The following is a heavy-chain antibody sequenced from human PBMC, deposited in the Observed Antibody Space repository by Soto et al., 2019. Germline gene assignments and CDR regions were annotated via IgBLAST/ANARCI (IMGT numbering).Heavy chain of an antibody. CDR2: ISGGGGST. J-gene: IGHJ1*01. V-gene: IGHV3-23*01. D-gene: IGHD2-15*01. Sequence: EVQLLESGGGLVQPGGSLRLSCAASGFTFSNYAMSWVRQAPGKGLEWVSAISGGGGSTYYADSVKGRFTISRDNSKNTLYLQMNSQRAEDTAVYYCARVYGLGFCSGDGCKTGSFQHWGQGTLVTVSS. CDR3: ARVYGLGFCSGDGCKTGSFQH. CDR1: GFTFSNYA.